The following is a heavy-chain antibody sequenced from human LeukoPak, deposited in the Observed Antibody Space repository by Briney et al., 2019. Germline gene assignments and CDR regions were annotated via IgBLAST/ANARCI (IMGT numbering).Heavy chain of an antibody. J-gene: IGHJ6*02. V-gene: IGHV3-23*01. Sequence: PGGSLRLSCAASGFTFNNYAMTWVRQAPGKGLEWVSAVSGRGDSTYYADSVKGRFTISRDNSKNTLYLQMNNLRAEDTAVYHCAKAPPAATNYYYGMDVWGQGTTVTVSS. CDR2: VSGRGDST. CDR3: AKAPPAATNYYYGMDV. CDR1: GFTFNNYA. D-gene: IGHD2-15*01.